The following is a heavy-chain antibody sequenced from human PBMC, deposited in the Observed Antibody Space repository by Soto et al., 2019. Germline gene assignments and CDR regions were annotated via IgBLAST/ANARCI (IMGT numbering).Heavy chain of an antibody. CDR3: ARGRGLYNSGRSQLDS. CDR1: GDSFSKYT. V-gene: IGHV1-69*01. J-gene: IGHJ4*02. Sequence: QVQLVQSGAEVKKPGSSVRVSCKASGDSFSKYTVNWVRQAPRQGLEWMEGIIPRFGTTNYAPTLQDRVTITADESMNTVYMELSSLRSEDTALYYCARGRGLYNSGRSQLDSWGQGTLVTVSS. CDR2: IIPRFGTT. D-gene: IGHD1-1*01.